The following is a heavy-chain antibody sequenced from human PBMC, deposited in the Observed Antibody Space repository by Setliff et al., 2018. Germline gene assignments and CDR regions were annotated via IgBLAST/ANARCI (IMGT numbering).Heavy chain of an antibody. J-gene: IGHJ4*02. D-gene: IGHD1-26*01. CDR1: GYTFTGYY. Sequence: ASVKVSCKASGYTFTGYYMHWVRQAPGQGLEWMGWINPNSGGTNYAQKFQGRVTMTRDTCISTAYMELNRLRSDDTAVYYGARTIVGGATRLDYWGLGTLVTVSS. CDR3: ARTIVGGATRLDY. CDR2: INPNSGGT. V-gene: IGHV1-2*02.